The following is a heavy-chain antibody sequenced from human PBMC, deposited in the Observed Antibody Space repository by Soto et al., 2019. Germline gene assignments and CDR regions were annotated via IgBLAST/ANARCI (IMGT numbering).Heavy chain of an antibody. CDR1: GGSISSGGYY. CDR3: ARDSGSYSYFDD. J-gene: IGHJ4*02. CDR2: IYYSGST. D-gene: IGHD1-26*01. Sequence: SETLSLTCTVSGGSISSGGYYWSWIRQHPGKGLEWIGYIYYSGSTYYNPSLKSRVTISVDTSKNQFSLKLSSVTAADTAVYYCARDSGSYSYFDDWGQGTLVTVSS. V-gene: IGHV4-31*03.